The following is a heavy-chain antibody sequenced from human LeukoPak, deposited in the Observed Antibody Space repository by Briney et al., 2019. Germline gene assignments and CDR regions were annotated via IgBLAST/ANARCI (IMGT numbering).Heavy chain of an antibody. J-gene: IGHJ4*02. CDR1: GGSISSSSYY. CDR2: IYYSGST. Sequence: PSETLSLTCTVSGGSISSSSYYWGWIRQPPGKGLEWIGGIYYSGSTYYNACLKSRVTIAVDTSKIQFSLKRSSVTAADTAVYYCARGGGKVKTNYDFWSGYYTFDYWGQGTLVTVSS. D-gene: IGHD3-3*01. V-gene: IGHV4-39*07. CDR3: ARGGGKVKTNYDFWSGYYTFDY.